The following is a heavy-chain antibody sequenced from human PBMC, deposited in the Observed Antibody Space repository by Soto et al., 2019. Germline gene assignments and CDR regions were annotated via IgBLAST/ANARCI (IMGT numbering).Heavy chain of an antibody. J-gene: IGHJ3*02. D-gene: IGHD6-13*01. CDR3: ARYSSSWSDAFDI. CDR1: GYTFTGYY. V-gene: IGHV1-2*04. Sequence: EASVKVSCKASGYTFTGYYMHWVRQAPGQGLEWMGWINPNSGGTNYAQKFQGWVTMTRDTSISTAYMELSRLRSDDTAVYYCARYSSSWSDAFDIWGQGTMVTVSS. CDR2: INPNSGGT.